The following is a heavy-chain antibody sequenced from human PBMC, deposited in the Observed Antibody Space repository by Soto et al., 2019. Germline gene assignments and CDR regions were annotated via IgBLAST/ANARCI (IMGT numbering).Heavy chain of an antibody. CDR1: GGSIRNVY. V-gene: IGHV4-59*01. D-gene: IGHD2-15*01. J-gene: IGHJ4*01. Sequence: PETLSLTCTVSGGSIRNVYWSWIRQSPGKRLEWIGFIFHSGNAKYNPSLKSRVTISVDTSKNQFSLSLDSVTAADTAVYFCARAHAPTLPFDYWGQGTLVTVSS. CDR3: ARAHAPTLPFDY. CDR2: IFHSGNA.